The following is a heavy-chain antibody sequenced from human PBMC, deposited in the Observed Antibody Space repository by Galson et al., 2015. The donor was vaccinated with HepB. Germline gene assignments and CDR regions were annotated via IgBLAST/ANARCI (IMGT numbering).Heavy chain of an antibody. CDR2: IIPIFGTA. V-gene: IGHV1-69*13. Sequence: SVKVSCKASGGTFSSYAISWVRQAPGQGLEWMGGIIPIFGTANYAQKFQGRVTITADESTSTAYMELSSLRSEDTAVYYCARDVEGARNNWFDPWGQGTLVTVSS. CDR1: GGTFSSYA. D-gene: IGHD1-26*01. CDR3: ARDVEGARNNWFDP. J-gene: IGHJ5*02.